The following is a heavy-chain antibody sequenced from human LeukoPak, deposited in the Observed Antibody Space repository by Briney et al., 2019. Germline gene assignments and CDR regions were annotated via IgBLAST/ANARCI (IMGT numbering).Heavy chain of an antibody. D-gene: IGHD4-17*01. CDR3: ARDRNGDYPDY. CDR2: IYFTGST. Sequence: PSETLSLTCTVSDGSINNYYWSWIRQPPGKGLEWIGYIYFTGSTNYNPSLKSRVTISVDTSKSQFSLRLSSVTAADTAVYYCARDRNGDYPDYWGQGTLVTVSS. CDR1: DGSINNYY. J-gene: IGHJ4*02. V-gene: IGHV4-59*12.